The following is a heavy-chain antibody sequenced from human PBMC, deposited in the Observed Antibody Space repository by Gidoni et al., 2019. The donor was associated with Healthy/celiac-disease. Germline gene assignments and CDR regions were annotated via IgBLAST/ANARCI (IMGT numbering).Heavy chain of an antibody. CDR3: ARAPLANCSGGSCYSIHDAFDI. D-gene: IGHD2-15*01. Sequence: VQLVQSGAEVKKPGASVKVSCKASGSTFTCYYMHWVRQAPGQGLEWMGWINPNSGGTNYAQKFQGWVTMTRDTSISTAYMELSRLRSDDTAVYDCARAPLANCSGGSCYSIHDAFDIWGQGTMVTVSS. CDR2: INPNSGGT. V-gene: IGHV1-2*04. CDR1: GSTFTCYY. J-gene: IGHJ3*02.